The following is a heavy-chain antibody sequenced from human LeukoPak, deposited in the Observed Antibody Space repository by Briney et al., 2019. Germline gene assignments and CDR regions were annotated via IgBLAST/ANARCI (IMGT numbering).Heavy chain of an antibody. CDR2: ISYDGSNK. V-gene: IGHV3-30*03. Sequence: GGSLRLSCAASGFTFSSYGMHWVRQAPGKGLEWVAVISYDGSNKYYADSVKGRFTISRDNSKNTLYLQMNSLRAEDTAVYYCARSPPIVVVPAAPDYWGQGTLVTVSS. CDR3: ARSPPIVVVPAAPDY. CDR1: GFTFSSYG. J-gene: IGHJ4*02. D-gene: IGHD2-2*01.